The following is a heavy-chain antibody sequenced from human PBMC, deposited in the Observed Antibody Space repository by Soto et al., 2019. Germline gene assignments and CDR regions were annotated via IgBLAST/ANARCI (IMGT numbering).Heavy chain of an antibody. D-gene: IGHD3-3*01. CDR3: ATAASICGAASDY. V-gene: IGHV1-69*08. J-gene: IGHJ4*02. Sequence: QVQLVQSGAEVKKPGSSVKVSCKASGDTFSIHSFTWLRQAPGQGLEWMGRIIPFDGTESHGHKFTGRGTISADTSAGTVYMELSSLRSDDTAIYYCATAASICGAASDYWGQGTLVTFSS. CDR1: GDTFSIHS. CDR2: IIPFDGTE.